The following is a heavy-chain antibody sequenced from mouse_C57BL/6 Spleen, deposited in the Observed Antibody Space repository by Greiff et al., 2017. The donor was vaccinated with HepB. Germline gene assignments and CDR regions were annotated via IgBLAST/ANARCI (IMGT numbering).Heavy chain of an antibody. V-gene: IGHV5-6*01. Sequence: EVKLVESGGDLVKPGGSLKLSCAASGFTFSSYGMSWVRQTPDKRLEWVANISSGGSYTYYPESVKGRFTISRDNAKNTLYLQMSSLKAEDTALYYCARHMDYDYDWFAYWGQGTLVTVSA. D-gene: IGHD2-4*01. CDR3: ARHMDYDYDWFAY. J-gene: IGHJ3*01. CDR1: GFTFSSYG. CDR2: ISSGGSYT.